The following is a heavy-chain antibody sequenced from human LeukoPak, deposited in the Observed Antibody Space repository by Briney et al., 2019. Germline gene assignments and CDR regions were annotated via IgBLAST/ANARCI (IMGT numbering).Heavy chain of an antibody. CDR1: GGSISSGSYY. Sequence: ASETLSLTCTVSGGSISSGSYYWSWIRQPAGKGLEWIGHIYTSGSTNYNPSLKSRVTISVDTSKNQFSLKLSSVTAADTAVYYCAREWAQGWSYVLDGWYFDLWGRGTLVTVSS. CDR3: AREWAQGWSYVLDGWYFDL. D-gene: IGHD1-26*01. V-gene: IGHV4-61*09. CDR2: IYTSGST. J-gene: IGHJ2*01.